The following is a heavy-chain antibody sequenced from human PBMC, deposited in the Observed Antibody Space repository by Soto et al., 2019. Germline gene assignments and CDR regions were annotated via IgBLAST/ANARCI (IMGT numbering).Heavy chain of an antibody. V-gene: IGHV3-11*01. Sequence: PGGSLRLSCAASGFTFSDYYMSWIRQAPGKGLEWVSYISSSGSTIYYADSVKGRFTISRDNAKNSLYLQMNSLRAEDTAVYYCARDFRDIVVVPAAREYYYYYYMDVWGKGTTVTVSS. J-gene: IGHJ6*03. CDR1: GFTFSDYY. D-gene: IGHD2-2*01. CDR3: ARDFRDIVVVPAAREYYYYYYMDV. CDR2: ISSSGSTI.